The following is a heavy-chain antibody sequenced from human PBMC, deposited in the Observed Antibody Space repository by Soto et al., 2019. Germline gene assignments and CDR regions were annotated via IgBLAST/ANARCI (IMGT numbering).Heavy chain of an antibody. J-gene: IGHJ4*02. V-gene: IGHV4-34*01. CDR2: INHSGST. D-gene: IGHD3-22*01. Sequence: SETLSLTCAVYGESFSCYYWSWIRKPPGKGLEWIGEINHSGSTNYNPSLKSRVNISVDTYKNQFSLKLSSVTAADTAVYYCARHRRRGTYYYDSSGRRGYYFDYWGQGTLVTVSS. CDR1: GESFSCYY. CDR3: ARHRRRGTYYYDSSGRRGYYFDY.